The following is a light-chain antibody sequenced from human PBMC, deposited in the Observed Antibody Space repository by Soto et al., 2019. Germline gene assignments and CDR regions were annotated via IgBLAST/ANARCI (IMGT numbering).Light chain of an antibody. V-gene: IGKV1-33*01. Sequence: DIQMTQSPSSLSASVGDTVTITCQASRDISVYLNWYQQKPGKAPKLLVFDASNLQTGVPSRFSGSGSGTHFTFXISSLQTEDVATYYCQQYDNLPPYTFGQGTRLEI. CDR3: QQYDNLPPYT. J-gene: IGKJ2*01. CDR2: DAS. CDR1: RDISVY.